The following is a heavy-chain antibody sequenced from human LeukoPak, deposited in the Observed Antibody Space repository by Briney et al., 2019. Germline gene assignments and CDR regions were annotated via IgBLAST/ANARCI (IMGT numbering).Heavy chain of an antibody. CDR1: GFSFNNYG. V-gene: IGHV3-23*01. D-gene: IGHD4-23*01. CDR2: ITTTGGST. Sequence: GGSLRLSCAASGFSFNNYGMSWVRQAPGKGLEWVSAITTTGGSTYYADSVEGRFTVSRDNSKNTLSLQMDSLRVEDTALYYCAKDWTTVVTPKGYYFDSWGQGTLVTVSS. J-gene: IGHJ4*02. CDR3: AKDWTTVVTPKGYYFDS.